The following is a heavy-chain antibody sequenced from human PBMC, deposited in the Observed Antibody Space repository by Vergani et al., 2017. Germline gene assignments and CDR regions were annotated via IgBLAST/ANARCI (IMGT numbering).Heavy chain of an antibody. CDR3: ARHFVVVVPAAMSYYYYMDV. Sequence: EVQLVQSGAEVKKPGESLRISCKGSGYSFTSYWISWVRQMPGKGLERMGRIDPSDSYTNYSPSFQGHVTISADKSISTAYLQWSSLKASDTAMYYCARHFVVVVPAAMSYYYYMDVWGKGTTVTVSS. V-gene: IGHV5-10-1*03. CDR1: GYSFTSYW. J-gene: IGHJ6*03. CDR2: IDPSDSYT. D-gene: IGHD2-2*01.